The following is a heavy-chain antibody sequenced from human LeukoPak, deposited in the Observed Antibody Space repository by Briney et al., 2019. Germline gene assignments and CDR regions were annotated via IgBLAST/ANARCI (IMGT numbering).Heavy chain of an antibody. V-gene: IGHV3-48*04. CDR2: ISSSSSTI. J-gene: IGHJ4*02. CDR1: GFTFSNYD. Sequence: GGSLRLSFAASGFTFSNYDMHWVRQAPGKGLEWVSYISSSSSTIYYADSVKGRFTISRDNAKNSLYLQMNSLRAEDTAVYYCARDQGSYYDSSGQFDYWGQGTLVTVSS. D-gene: IGHD3-22*01. CDR3: ARDQGSYYDSSGQFDY.